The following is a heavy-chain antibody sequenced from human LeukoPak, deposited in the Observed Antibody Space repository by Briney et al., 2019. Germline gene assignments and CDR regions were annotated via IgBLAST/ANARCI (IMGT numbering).Heavy chain of an antibody. V-gene: IGHV4-59*08. CDR2: IYYSGST. D-gene: IGHD3-22*01. CDR1: GGSISSYY. J-gene: IGHJ3*02. Sequence: SETLSLTCTVSGGSISSYYWSWIRQPPGKGLEWIGYIYYSGSTNYNPSLKSRVTISVDTSKNQFSLKLSSVTAADTAVYYCARLPPYYYDTSYAFDIWGQGTMVTVSS. CDR3: ARLPPYYYDTSYAFDI.